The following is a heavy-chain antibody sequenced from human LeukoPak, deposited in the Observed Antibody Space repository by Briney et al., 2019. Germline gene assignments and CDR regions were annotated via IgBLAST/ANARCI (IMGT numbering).Heavy chain of an antibody. CDR2: ISSSSSYI. Sequence: GGSLRLSCAASGFTFSNAWMNWVRQAPGKGLEWVSSISSSSSYIYYADSVKGRFTISRDNAKNSLYLQMNSLRAEDTAVYYCARDRDGYNFLDYWGQGTLVTVSS. V-gene: IGHV3-21*01. D-gene: IGHD5-24*01. CDR3: ARDRDGYNFLDY. J-gene: IGHJ4*02. CDR1: GFTFSNAW.